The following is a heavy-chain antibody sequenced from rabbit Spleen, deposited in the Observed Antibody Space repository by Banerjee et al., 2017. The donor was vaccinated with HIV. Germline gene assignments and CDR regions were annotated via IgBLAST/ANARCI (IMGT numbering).Heavy chain of an antibody. CDR2: IDTNDGDT. CDR3: ARAIVPWLGLTRLDL. Sequence: LEESGGGLVKPGGTLTLTCTVSGFSFSSNWICWVRQAPGKGLEWIACIDTNDGDTDYANWPKGRFTISKTSSTTVTLQMTSLTAADTATYFCARAIVPWLGLTRLDLWGPGTSSPS. D-gene: IGHD4-1*01. V-gene: IGHV1S45*01. J-gene: IGHJ3*01. CDR1: GFSFSSNW.